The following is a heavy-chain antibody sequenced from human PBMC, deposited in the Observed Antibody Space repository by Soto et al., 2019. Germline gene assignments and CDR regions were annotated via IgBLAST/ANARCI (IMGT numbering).Heavy chain of an antibody. CDR3: AKDAIMVSSSFNYFDY. CDR2: ISGSGGAA. J-gene: IGHJ4*02. CDR1: GFFFTTYA. D-gene: IGHD6-13*01. V-gene: IGHV3-23*01. Sequence: PGGSLRLSCATSGFFFTTYAMNWVRQAPGKGLEWVSGISGSGGAASYADSVKGRFTISRDNSKNTVFLQMNSLRAEDTAVYYCAKDAIMVSSSFNYFDYWGQGTLVTVS.